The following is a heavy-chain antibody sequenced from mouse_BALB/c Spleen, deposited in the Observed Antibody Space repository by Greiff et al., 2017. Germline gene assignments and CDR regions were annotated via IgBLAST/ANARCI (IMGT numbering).Heavy chain of an antibody. D-gene: IGHD2-1*01. CDR3: TGNSDYFDY. Sequence: DVMLVESGGGLVKPGGSLKLSCAASGFTFSSYAMSWVRQTPEKRLEWVASISSGGSTYYPDSVMGRFNISRDNARNILYLQMSSLRSEDTAMYYCTGNSDYFDYWGRGTTLTVSS. V-gene: IGHV5-6-5*01. CDR1: GFTFSSYA. CDR2: ISSGGST. J-gene: IGHJ2*01.